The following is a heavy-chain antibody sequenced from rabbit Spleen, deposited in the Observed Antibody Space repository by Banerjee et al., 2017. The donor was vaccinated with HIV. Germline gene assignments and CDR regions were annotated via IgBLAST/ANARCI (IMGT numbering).Heavy chain of an antibody. D-gene: IGHD2-1*01. CDR1: GFSFSDRDV. Sequence: QEQLEESGGGLVKPEGSLTLTCKASGFSFSDRDVMCWVRQAPGKGLEWIACINTATGKAVYASWAKGRFTISKTSSNTVTLQMTSLTAADTATCFCARDTYDDYGDYWGSYDFTLWGQGTLVTVS. CDR2: INTATGKA. CDR3: ARDTYDDYGDYWGSYDFTL. V-gene: IGHV1S45*01. J-gene: IGHJ4*01.